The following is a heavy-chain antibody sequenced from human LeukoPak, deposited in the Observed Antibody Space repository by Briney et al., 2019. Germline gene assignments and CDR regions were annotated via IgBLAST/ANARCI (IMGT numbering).Heavy chain of an antibody. CDR1: GGSISSYY. V-gene: IGHV4-59*01. CDR2: IYYTGAT. CDR3: ARDRRESSKANDAFDI. D-gene: IGHD4-11*01. J-gene: IGHJ3*02. Sequence: SETLSLTCSVSGGSISSYYWSWIRQPPGKGLEWIGYIYYTGATNYNPSLASRVTISIDTSKRQLSLELRSVTAADTAVYYCARDRRESSKANDAFDIRGQGTMVTVSS.